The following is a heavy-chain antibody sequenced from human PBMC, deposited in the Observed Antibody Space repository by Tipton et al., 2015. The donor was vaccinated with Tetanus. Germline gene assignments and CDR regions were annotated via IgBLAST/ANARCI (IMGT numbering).Heavy chain of an antibody. D-gene: IGHD2-15*01. CDR2: IWYDGSNK. V-gene: IGHV3-33*01. Sequence: SLRLSCAASGFTFSSYGMHWVRQAPGKGLEWVAVIWYDGSNKYYADSVKGRFTISRDNSKNTLYLQMNSLRAEDTAVYYCARERGYWSGGSGSPGRYSYGLDVWGQGTPVTVPS. CDR3: ARERGYWSGGSGSPGRYSYGLDV. J-gene: IGHJ6*02. CDR1: GFTFSSYG.